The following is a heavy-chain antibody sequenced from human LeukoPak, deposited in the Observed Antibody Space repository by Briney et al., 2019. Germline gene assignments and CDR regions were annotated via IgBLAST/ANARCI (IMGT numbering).Heavy chain of an antibody. CDR1: GFTFSSFG. J-gene: IGHJ5*02. CDR3: VRGVGVSRFNYFDP. D-gene: IGHD6-13*01. V-gene: IGHV3-33*01. CDR2: IWYDASNK. Sequence: PGRSLTLSCAASGFTFSSFGMHWVRQAPAKGLEWVAVIWYDASNKYYADSVKGRFTISRDNSKNTLFLQMNSLRDDDTAVYYCVRGVGVSRFNYFDPWGQGTLVIVSS.